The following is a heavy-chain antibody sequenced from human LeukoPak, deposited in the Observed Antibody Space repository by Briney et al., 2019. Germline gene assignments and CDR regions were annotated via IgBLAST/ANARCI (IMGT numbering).Heavy chain of an antibody. V-gene: IGHV1-8*01. CDR2: MNPNSGGT. D-gene: IGHD4-11*01. CDR3: ARTHHDYTNGNWFDP. J-gene: IGHJ5*02. CDR1: GYTFTSYD. Sequence: ASVKVSCKASGYTFTSYDINWVRQATGQGLEWMGWMNPNSGGTGYAQKFQGRVTMTRDTSISTAYMELSSLRSDATAVYHCARTHHDYTNGNWFDPWGQGTLVTVSS.